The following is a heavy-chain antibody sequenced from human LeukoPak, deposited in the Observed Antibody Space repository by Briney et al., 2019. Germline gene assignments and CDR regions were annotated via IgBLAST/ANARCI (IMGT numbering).Heavy chain of an antibody. J-gene: IGHJ4*02. Sequence: SVKVSCKASGGTFSSYAINWLRQAPGQGLEWMGRIIPILGIANYAQKFQGRVTITADKSTSTAYMELSSLRFEDTAVYYCARAPRGIRKMDSIGYYSPVDCWGQGSLVTVSS. D-gene: IGHD3-22*01. CDR2: IIPILGIA. V-gene: IGHV1-69*04. CDR1: GGTFSSYA. CDR3: ARAPRGIRKMDSIGYYSPVDC.